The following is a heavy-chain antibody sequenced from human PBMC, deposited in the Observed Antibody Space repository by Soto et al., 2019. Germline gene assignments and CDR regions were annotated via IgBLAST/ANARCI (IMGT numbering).Heavy chain of an antibody. CDR3: ASGRGYDILTGYYPYFDY. Sequence: GGSLRLSCAASGFTCGDYAMHWVRQAPGKGLEWVSGISWNSDSIGYADSVKGRFTISRDNAKKSLYLQMNSLRAEDTALYYCASGRGYDILTGYYPYFDYWGQGTLVTVSS. D-gene: IGHD3-9*01. V-gene: IGHV3-9*01. CDR2: ISWNSDSI. J-gene: IGHJ4*02. CDR1: GFTCGDYA.